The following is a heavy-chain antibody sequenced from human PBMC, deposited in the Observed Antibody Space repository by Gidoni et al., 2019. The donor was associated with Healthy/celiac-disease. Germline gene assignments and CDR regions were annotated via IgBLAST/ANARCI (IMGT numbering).Heavy chain of an antibody. CDR3: ARGSSSSEFWFDY. CDR1: GFTFSSYS. J-gene: IGHJ4*02. CDR2: ISSSSSYI. Sequence: EVQLVESGGGLVKPGGSLRLFCAASGFTFSSYSMNWVRQAPGKGLEWVSSISSSSSYIYYADSVKGRFTISRDNAKNSLYLQMNSLRAEDTAVYYCARGSSSSEFWFDYWGQGTLVTVSS. V-gene: IGHV3-21*01. D-gene: IGHD6-6*01.